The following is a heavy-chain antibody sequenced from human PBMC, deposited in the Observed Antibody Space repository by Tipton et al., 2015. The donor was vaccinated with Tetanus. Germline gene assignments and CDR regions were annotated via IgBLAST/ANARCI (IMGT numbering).Heavy chain of an antibody. CDR3: ARVGIRWYFDI. CDR2: IHHSGST. CDR1: GYSISRSHW. V-gene: IGHV4-28*01. J-gene: IGHJ2*01. D-gene: IGHD2-21*01. Sequence: TLSLTCAVSGYSISRSHWWAWIRQPPGKGLEWIGHIHHSGSTYYNPSLKSRVTVSVDTSKNQFSLTVNSVTDVDTAVYYCARVGIRWYFDIWGSGTLVTVSS.